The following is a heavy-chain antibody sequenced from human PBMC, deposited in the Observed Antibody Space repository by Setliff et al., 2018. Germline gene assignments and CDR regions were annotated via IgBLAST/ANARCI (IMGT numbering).Heavy chain of an antibody. V-gene: IGHV4-39*07. J-gene: IGHJ5*02. CDR1: GGSIISSTYN. CDR2: IYYSGST. Sequence: SETLSLTCTVSGGSIISSTYNWGWIRQPPGKGLEWIGSIYYSGSTYYNPSLKSRITISVATSKNQFSLKLRSVTAADTAVYYCARAAKYDSSGYYGFWFDPWGQGTLVTVSS. D-gene: IGHD3-22*01. CDR3: ARAAKYDSSGYYGFWFDP.